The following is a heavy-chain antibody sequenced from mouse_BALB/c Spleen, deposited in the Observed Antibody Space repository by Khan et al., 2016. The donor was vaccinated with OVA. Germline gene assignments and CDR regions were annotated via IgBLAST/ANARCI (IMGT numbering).Heavy chain of an antibody. V-gene: IGHV3-2*02. CDR2: ISSSGNT. D-gene: IGHD1-1*01. Sequence: EVQLVESGPGLVKPSQSLSLTCNVTGYSITSDYAWNWIRQFPGNKLEWMDYISSSGNTNYNPALKNRISITRDTSKNQFFLQLNSVTTEDTATYYWGRDCPRYNYAMGYWGQGTSVTVSS. CDR3: GRDCPRYNYAMGY. J-gene: IGHJ4*01. CDR1: GYSITSDYA.